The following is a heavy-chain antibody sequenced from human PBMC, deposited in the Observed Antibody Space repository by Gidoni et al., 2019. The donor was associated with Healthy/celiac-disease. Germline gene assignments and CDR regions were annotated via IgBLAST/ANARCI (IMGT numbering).Heavy chain of an antibody. J-gene: IGHJ4*02. D-gene: IGHD5-18*01. V-gene: IGHV4-30-2*01. CDR1: GGSISSGGYS. CDR3: ARVNIGYSYAPFDY. CDR2: IYHSGST. Sequence: QLQLQESGSGLVKPSQTLSLTCAVSGGSISSGGYSWSWIRQPPGKGLEWIGYIYHSGSTYYNPSLKSRVTISVDRSKNQFSLKLSSVTAADTAVYYCARVNIGYSYAPFDYWGQGTLVTVSS.